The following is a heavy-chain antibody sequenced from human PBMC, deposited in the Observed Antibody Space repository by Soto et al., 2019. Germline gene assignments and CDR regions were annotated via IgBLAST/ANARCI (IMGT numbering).Heavy chain of an antibody. CDR3: AGMGDTVTNAWFDP. V-gene: IGHV4-4*07. CDR1: GGSISSYY. J-gene: IGHJ5*02. D-gene: IGHD4-17*01. Sequence: QVQLQESGPGLVKPSETLSLTCTVSGGSISSYYWSWIRQPAGKGLEWIGRIYTSGSTNYNPSLKSRVTMSVDTSKNQFSLKLSSVTAADTAVYYCAGMGDTVTNAWFDPWGQGTLVTVSS. CDR2: IYTSGST.